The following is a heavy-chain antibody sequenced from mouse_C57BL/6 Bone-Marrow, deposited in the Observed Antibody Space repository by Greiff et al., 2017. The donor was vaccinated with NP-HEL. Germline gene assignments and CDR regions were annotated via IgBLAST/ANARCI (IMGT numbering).Heavy chain of an antibody. CDR3: AREDMVTPGYDFDD. CDR1: GFTFSDYG. CDR2: ISSGSSTI. J-gene: IGHJ1*03. D-gene: IGHD2-2*01. Sequence: DVHLVESGGGLVKPGGSLKLSCAASGFTFSDYGMPWVRPAPEKGLEWVAYISSGSSTIYSADTVKGRFTISRDTAKNTLFLQMTSLRSEDTTTDDCAREDMVTPGYDFDDWGTGTTVTVSS. V-gene: IGHV5-17*01.